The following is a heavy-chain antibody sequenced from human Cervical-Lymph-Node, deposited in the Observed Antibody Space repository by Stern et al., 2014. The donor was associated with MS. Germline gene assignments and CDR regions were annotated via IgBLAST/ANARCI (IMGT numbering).Heavy chain of an antibody. J-gene: IGHJ4*02. CDR1: GYTFTGYY. D-gene: IGHD2-15*01. CDR2: INPNGGGT. V-gene: IGHV1-2*02. CDR3: ARDLASDPSSWWPLDC. Sequence: QVQLVQPGAEVKKPGASVKVSCKASGYTFTGYYVHWVREAPGQGLEWMGWINPNGGGTKYAQKFQGRLTMTRDTSISTAYMELSRLRSDDTAVYYCARDLASDPSSWWPLDCWGQGTLVTVSS.